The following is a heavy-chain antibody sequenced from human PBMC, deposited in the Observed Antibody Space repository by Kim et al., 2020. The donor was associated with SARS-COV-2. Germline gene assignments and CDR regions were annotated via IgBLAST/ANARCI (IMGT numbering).Heavy chain of an antibody. CDR3: ARELVVVALVEITRYGMDV. D-gene: IGHD3-22*01. Sequence: GRFTISRDNSKNTLYLQMNSLRAEDTAVYYCARELVVVALVEITRYGMDVWGQGTTVTVSS. V-gene: IGHV3-30*07. J-gene: IGHJ6*02.